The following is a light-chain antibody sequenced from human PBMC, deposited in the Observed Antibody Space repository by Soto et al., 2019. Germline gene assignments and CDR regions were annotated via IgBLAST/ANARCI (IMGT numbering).Light chain of an antibody. CDR2: LDSDGSH. CDR1: SGHSTYA. CDR3: QTWATGPDWV. Sequence: QAVVTQSPSASASLGASVKLTCTLSSGHSTYAIAWHQQQPEKGPRYLMKLDSDGSHSKGDGIPDRFSGSSSGAERYLTISSLPSEDEADYYCQTWATGPDWVFGGGTKLTVL. V-gene: IGLV4-69*01. J-gene: IGLJ3*02.